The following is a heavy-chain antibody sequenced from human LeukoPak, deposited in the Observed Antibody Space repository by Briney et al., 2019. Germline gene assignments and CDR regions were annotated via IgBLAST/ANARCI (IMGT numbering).Heavy chain of an antibody. CDR2: FIPIFGTA. CDR1: GGTFSSYA. D-gene: IGHD3-22*01. J-gene: IGHJ4*02. Sequence: SVKVSCKASGGTFSSYALSWVRQAPGQGLEWMGGFIPIFGTANYAQKFQGRVTITTDESTSTASIDLSSLRSEDTAVYYCVSSYFDSSGYYRQYFFDYWGQGTLVTVSS. CDR3: VSSYFDSSGYYRQYFFDY. V-gene: IGHV1-69*05.